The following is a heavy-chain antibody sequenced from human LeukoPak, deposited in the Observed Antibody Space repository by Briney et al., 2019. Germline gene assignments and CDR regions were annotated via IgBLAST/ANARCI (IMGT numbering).Heavy chain of an antibody. J-gene: IGHJ6*02. Sequence: SVKVSCKASGYTFTSYGISWVRQAPGQGLEWMGGIIPIFGTANYAQKFQGRVTITADESTSTAYMELSSLRSEDTAVYYCARGSVGGTIFGVVITYYYGMDVWGQGTTVTVSS. CDR1: GYTFTSYG. V-gene: IGHV1-69*13. CDR2: IIPIFGTA. D-gene: IGHD3-3*01. CDR3: ARGSVGGTIFGVVITYYYGMDV.